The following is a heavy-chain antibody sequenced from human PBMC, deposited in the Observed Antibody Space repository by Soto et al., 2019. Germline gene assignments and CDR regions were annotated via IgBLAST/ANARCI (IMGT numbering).Heavy chain of an antibody. V-gene: IGHV3-23*01. CDR3: AKDRRYGDHPPYYGMDV. CDR2: ISGSGGST. Sequence: EVQLLESGGGLVQPGGSLRLSCAASGFTFSSYAMSWVRQAPGKGLEWVSAISGSGGSTYYADSVKGRFTISRDNSKNTLDLQMNSLRAEDTAVYYCAKDRRYGDHPPYYGMDVWGQGTTVTVSS. J-gene: IGHJ6*02. D-gene: IGHD4-17*01. CDR1: GFTFSSYA.